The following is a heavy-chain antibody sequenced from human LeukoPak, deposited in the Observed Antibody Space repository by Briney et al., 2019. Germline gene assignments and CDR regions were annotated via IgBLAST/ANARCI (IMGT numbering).Heavy chain of an antibody. CDR1: GGSISGYY. D-gene: IGHD2-15*01. J-gene: IGHJ4*02. Sequence: KASETLSLSCTVSGGSISGYYWSWIRQPPGKGLEWTGFIYYSGTTHYSPALKSRVTMSVDTSNNQFSLKLTSVTAADTAVYYCARHLLSAPHYFDYWGQGTLVTVTS. CDR2: IYYSGTT. CDR3: ARHLLSAPHYFDY. V-gene: IGHV4-59*01.